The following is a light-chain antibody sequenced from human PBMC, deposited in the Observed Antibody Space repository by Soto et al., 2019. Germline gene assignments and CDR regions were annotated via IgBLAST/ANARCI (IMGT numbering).Light chain of an antibody. CDR3: QLYGSSPTWA. V-gene: IGKV3-20*01. CDR2: GAS. CDR1: QSVNSAY. J-gene: IGKJ1*01. Sequence: EIVLTQSPGTLSLSPGDRATLSCRASQSVNSAYVAWYQQNPGQAPRVLIYGASTRATGIPHRFSGSGSGTDFSLTISRLEPEDSAMYYCQLYGSSPTWAFGQGTKVEIK.